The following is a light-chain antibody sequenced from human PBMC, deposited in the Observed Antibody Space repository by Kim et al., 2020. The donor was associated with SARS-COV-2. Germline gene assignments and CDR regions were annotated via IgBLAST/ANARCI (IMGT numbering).Light chain of an antibody. CDR2: DAS. Sequence: DIQMTQSPSTLSASVGDRVTITCRASQSVNIYLAWYQHRPGKAPNLLIYDASILESGVPSRFSGSGSGTDFTLTISGLQPDDFATYYCQEYTSNSWTFGQGTKLEI. J-gene: IGKJ2*02. CDR3: QEYTSNSWT. V-gene: IGKV1-5*01. CDR1: QSVNIY.